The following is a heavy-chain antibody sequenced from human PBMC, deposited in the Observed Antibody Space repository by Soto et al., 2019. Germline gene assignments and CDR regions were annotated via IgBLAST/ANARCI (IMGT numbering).Heavy chain of an antibody. CDR3: ARDIAAAGYYYYYGMDV. V-gene: IGHV3-30-3*01. J-gene: IGHJ6*02. CDR2: ISYDGSNK. D-gene: IGHD6-13*01. CDR1: GFTFSSYA. Sequence: QVQLVESGGGVVQPGRSLRLSCAASGFTFSSYAMHWVRQAPGKGLEWVAVISYDGSNKYYADSVKGRFTISRDNSKNTLYLQMNSLRAEDTAVYYCARDIAAAGYYYYYGMDVWGQGTTVTVSS.